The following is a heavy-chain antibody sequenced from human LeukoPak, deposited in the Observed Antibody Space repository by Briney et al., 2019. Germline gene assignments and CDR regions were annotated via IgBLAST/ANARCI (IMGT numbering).Heavy chain of an antibody. CDR3: ARGRHYYGWGMDV. V-gene: IGHV3-7*01. Sequence: GGSLRLSCTASGLTFSSYWTSWVRQAPGKGLEWVANIKQDRSEKDYVDSVKGRFTIFRDNAKNSVYLQMNSLRVEDTAVYYCARGRHYYGWGMDVWGQGTTVTVSS. CDR1: GLTFSSYW. CDR2: IKQDRSEK. D-gene: IGHD3-10*01. J-gene: IGHJ6*02.